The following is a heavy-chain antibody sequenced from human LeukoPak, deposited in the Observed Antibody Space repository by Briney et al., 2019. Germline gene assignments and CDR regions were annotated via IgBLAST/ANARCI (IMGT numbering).Heavy chain of an antibody. V-gene: IGHV1-18*01. CDR2: ISAYNGNT. D-gene: IGHD3-10*01. CDR1: GYTFTSYG. CDR3: ARGAGGSKRDAFDI. J-gene: IGHJ3*02. Sequence: ASVKVSCKACGYTFTSYGISWVRQAPGQRLKWMGWISAYNGNTNYAQKLQCRVTMTTDTSTGTAYMELRSLRSDDTAVYYCARGAGGSKRDAFDIWGQGTMVTVSS.